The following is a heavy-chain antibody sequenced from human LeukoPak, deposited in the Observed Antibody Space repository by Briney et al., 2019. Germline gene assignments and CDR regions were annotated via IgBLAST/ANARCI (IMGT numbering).Heavy chain of an antibody. J-gene: IGHJ2*01. CDR2: ISSSSSTI. CDR1: GFTFSSYS. Sequence: GGSLRLSCAASGFTFSSYSMNWVRQAPGKGLEWVSYISSSSSTIYYADSVKGRFTISRDNSKNSLYLQMNSLRPEDTALYYCAKEDIAAAAGYFDLWGRGTLVTVSS. CDR3: AKEDIAAAAGYFDL. V-gene: IGHV3-48*04. D-gene: IGHD6-13*01.